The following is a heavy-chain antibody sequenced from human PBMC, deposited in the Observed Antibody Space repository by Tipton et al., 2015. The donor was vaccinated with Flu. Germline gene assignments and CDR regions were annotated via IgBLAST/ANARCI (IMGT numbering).Heavy chain of an antibody. Sequence: SLRLSCAASGFSFSSYGMHWVRQAPGKGLEWVAALSHDGSSKYYGDSVKGRFSISRDNSKTTLYLQINSLKAEDTAVYYCTREVEGADYWGQGTLVTVSS. D-gene: IGHD1-26*01. CDR1: GFSFSSYG. J-gene: IGHJ4*02. CDR3: TREVEGADY. V-gene: IGHV3-30*03. CDR2: LSHDGSSK.